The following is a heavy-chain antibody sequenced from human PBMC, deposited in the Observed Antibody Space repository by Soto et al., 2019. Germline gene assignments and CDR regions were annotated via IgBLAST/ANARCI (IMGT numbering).Heavy chain of an antibody. D-gene: IGHD2-2*01. CDR2: IYYSGST. V-gene: IGHV4-31*11. Sequence: QVQLQESGPGLVKPSETLSLTCAVSGGSVSSGPYYWSWIRQHPGRGLAWIGYIYYSGSTYYNPSLKSRISISVDTSKNQFSLKLSSVTATDTAVYYCARTHCSSASCYGFYYNGMDVWGQGATVTVSS. CDR3: ARTHCSSASCYGFYYNGMDV. J-gene: IGHJ6*02. CDR1: GGSVSSGPYY.